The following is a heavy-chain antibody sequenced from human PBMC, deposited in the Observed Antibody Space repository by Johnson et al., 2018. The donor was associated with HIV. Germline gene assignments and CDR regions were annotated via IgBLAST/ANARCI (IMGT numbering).Heavy chain of an antibody. V-gene: IGHV3-13*01. CDR2: IGTAGDT. Sequence: VESGGGLVQPGGSLRLSCAASGFTFSSYDMHWVRQATGKGLEWVSAIGTAGDTYYPGSVKGRFTISRENAKNSLYLQMNRLTVEDTALYYCARHFRGGDRGAFDIWGQGTMVTVSS. D-gene: IGHD3-10*01. J-gene: IGHJ3*02. CDR1: GFTFSSYD. CDR3: ARHFRGGDRGAFDI.